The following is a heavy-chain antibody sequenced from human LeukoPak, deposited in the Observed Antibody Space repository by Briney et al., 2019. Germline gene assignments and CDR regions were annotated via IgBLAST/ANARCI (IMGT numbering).Heavy chain of an antibody. J-gene: IGHJ2*01. CDR3: ARSGGSGWKRTIYWYFDL. D-gene: IGHD6-19*01. V-gene: IGHV4-34*01. CDR2: INDSGST. CDR1: GGSFSGYY. Sequence: SETLSLTCAAYGGSFSGYYWSWIRQPPGKGLEWIGAINDSGSTNYNPSLKSRVTLSVDTSTKQFSLMLIYVLAADPAAYSHARSGGSGWKRTIYWYFDLWGRGTLVTVSS.